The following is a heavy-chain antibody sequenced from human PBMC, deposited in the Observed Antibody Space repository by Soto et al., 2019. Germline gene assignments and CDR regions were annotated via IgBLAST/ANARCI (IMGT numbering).Heavy chain of an antibody. CDR3: ARDPPRPAY. CDR1: GYTFASYA. CDR2: ISAYNGNT. J-gene: IGHJ4*02. D-gene: IGHD2-2*01. V-gene: IGHV1-18*01. Sequence: QVQLVQSGAEVKKPGASVKVSCKASGYTFASYAITWMRQAPGQGLEWMGWISAYNGNTNYAQKLQGRVTMTTDTSPRTAYMELRSLRCDVTAVYYCARDPPRPAYWGQGTLVTVSS.